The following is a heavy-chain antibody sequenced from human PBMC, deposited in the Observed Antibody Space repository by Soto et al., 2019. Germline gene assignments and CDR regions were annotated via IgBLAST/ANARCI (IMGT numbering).Heavy chain of an antibody. V-gene: IGHV3-21*01. D-gene: IGHD3-22*01. CDR2: ISSSSSYI. CDR1: GFTFSSYS. J-gene: IGHJ5*02. CDR3: ARGSRGAYYYDSSGYFVAKFDP. Sequence: GGSLRVSCAASGFTFSSYSMNWVRQSPGKGLEWVSSISSSSSYIYYADSVKGRFTISRDNAKDSLYLQMNSLRAEDTAVYYCARGSRGAYYYDSSGYFVAKFDPWGQGTLVTVSS.